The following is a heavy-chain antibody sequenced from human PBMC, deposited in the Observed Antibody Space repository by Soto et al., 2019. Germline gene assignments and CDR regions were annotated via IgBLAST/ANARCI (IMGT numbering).Heavy chain of an antibody. CDR3: ARDLTWQGARGYDPHYYYYYGMDV. CDR1: AYTFTCYY. V-gene: IGHV1-2*04. Sequence: ASVKVSCKASAYTFTCYYMHWVRQAPGQGAEWMWGINPNSGGTNYAQKFQGWVTMTRDTSISTAYMELSRLRSDETAVYYCARDLTWQGARGYDPHYYYYYGMDVWGQGTTVTVSS. J-gene: IGHJ6*02. CDR2: INPNSGGT. D-gene: IGHD5-12*01.